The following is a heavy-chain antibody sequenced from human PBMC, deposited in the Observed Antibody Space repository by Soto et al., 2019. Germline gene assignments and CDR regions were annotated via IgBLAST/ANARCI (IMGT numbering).Heavy chain of an antibody. V-gene: IGHV3-23*01. D-gene: IGHD3-16*02. CDR2: ISGSGGST. J-gene: IGHJ4*02. CDR1: GFTFSSYA. CDR3: AKDLTRQGELSFDY. Sequence: GGSLRLSCAASGFTFSSYAMSWVRQAPGKGLEWVSAISGSGGSTYYADSVKGRFTISRDNSKNTLYLQMNSLRAEDTAVYYCAKDLTRQGELSFDYWGQGTLVTVST.